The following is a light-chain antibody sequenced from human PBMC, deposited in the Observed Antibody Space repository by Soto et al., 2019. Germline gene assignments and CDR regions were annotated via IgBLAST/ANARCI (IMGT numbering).Light chain of an antibody. J-gene: IGKJ3*01. CDR3: QQYYSTPLT. CDR2: WAS. Sequence: DIVMTQSPDSLAVSLGERATINCKSSQRVLYSSNNKNYLAWYQQKPGQPPKLLIYWASTRESGVPDRFSGSGSGTDFTITISSLQAEDVAVYYCQQYYSTPLTFGPGTKVDIK. CDR1: QRVLYSSNNKNY. V-gene: IGKV4-1*01.